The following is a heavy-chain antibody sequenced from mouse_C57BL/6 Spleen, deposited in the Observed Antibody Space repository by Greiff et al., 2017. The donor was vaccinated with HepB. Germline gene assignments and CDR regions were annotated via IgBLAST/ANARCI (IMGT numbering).Heavy chain of an antibody. Sequence: VKLVESGAELARPGASVKLSCKASGYTFTSYGISWVKQRTGQGLEWIGEIYPRSGNTYYNEKFKGKATLTADKSSSTAYMELRSLTSEDSAVYFCARKGDYYDYGGGFAYWGQGTLVTVSA. CDR2: IYPRSGNT. D-gene: IGHD2-4*01. J-gene: IGHJ3*01. CDR1: GYTFTSYG. CDR3: ARKGDYYDYGGGFAY. V-gene: IGHV1-81*01.